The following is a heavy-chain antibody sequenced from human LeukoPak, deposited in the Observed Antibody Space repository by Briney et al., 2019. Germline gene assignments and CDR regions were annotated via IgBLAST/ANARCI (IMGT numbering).Heavy chain of an antibody. Sequence: SETLSLTCTVSGGSISSYYWSWIRQPAGKGLEWIGRIYSSGVTHYNPSLDSRVTMSVDTLKNQFSLKLRSVTAADTAMYYCAREWTGYCNGGSCPFPMDVWGKGTTVTVSS. J-gene: IGHJ6*03. CDR1: GGSISSYY. V-gene: IGHV4-4*07. D-gene: IGHD2-15*01. CDR2: IYSSGVT. CDR3: AREWTGYCNGGSCPFPMDV.